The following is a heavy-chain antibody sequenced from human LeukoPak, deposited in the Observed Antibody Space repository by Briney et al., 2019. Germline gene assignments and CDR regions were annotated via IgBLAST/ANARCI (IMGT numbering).Heavy chain of an antibody. J-gene: IGHJ4*02. V-gene: IGHV3-48*01. CDR3: ASTPLGGY. Sequence: GLDWVSYISSSSSTIYYADSVKGRFTISRDNAKNSLYLQMNSLRAEDTAAYYCASTPLGGYWGQGTLVTVSS. D-gene: IGHD3-16*01. CDR2: ISSSSSTI.